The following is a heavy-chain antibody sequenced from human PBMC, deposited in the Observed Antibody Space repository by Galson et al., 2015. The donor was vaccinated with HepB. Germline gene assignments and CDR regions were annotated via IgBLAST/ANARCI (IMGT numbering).Heavy chain of an antibody. CDR1: GFTFNNYA. V-gene: IGHV3-23*01. D-gene: IGHD1-26*01. J-gene: IGHJ4*02. CDR3: AKGYIGSMLDY. CDR2: ISGGGDST. Sequence: SLRLSCAASGFTFNNYAMDWVRQAPGKGLEWVSAISGGGDSTYYADSVKGRFTISRDNSKNTLYLQMNSLRAEDTAVYYCAKGYIGSMLDYWGQGTLVTVSS.